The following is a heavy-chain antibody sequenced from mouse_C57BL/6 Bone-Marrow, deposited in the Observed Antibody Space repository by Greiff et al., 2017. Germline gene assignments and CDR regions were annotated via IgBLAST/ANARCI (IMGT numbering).Heavy chain of an antibody. CDR1: GFNIKDDY. CDR2: IDPENGDT. D-gene: IGHD3-3*01. J-gene: IGHJ2*01. V-gene: IGHV14-4*01. CDR3: TTEGFLDY. Sequence: VQLQQPGAELVRPGASVKLSCTASGFNIKDDYMHWVKQRPEQGLEWIGWIDPENGDTEYASKFQGKATIPADTASNTAYLQLSSLTSEDTAVYYCTTEGFLDYWGQGTTLTVSS.